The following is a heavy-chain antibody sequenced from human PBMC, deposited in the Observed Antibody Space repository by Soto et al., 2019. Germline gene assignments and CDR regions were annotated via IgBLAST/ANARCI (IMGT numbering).Heavy chain of an antibody. D-gene: IGHD3-10*01. CDR2: ISYDGSNK. CDR3: AKDLWFGSYNY. Sequence: GGSLRLSCAASGFTFSSYGMHWVRQAPGKGLEWVAVISYDGSNKYYADSVKGRFTISRDNSKNTLYLQMNSLRAEDTAVYYCAKDLWFGSYNYWGQGTLVTVSS. J-gene: IGHJ4*02. CDR1: GFTFSSYG. V-gene: IGHV3-30*18.